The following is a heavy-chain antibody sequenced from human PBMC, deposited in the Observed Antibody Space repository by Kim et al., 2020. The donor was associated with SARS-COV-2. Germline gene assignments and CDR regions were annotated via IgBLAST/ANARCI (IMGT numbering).Heavy chain of an antibody. J-gene: IGHJ4*02. Sequence: GGSLRLSCAASGFTFSNYGMTWVRQTPGKGLEWVSSFTGDGLKHYADSVKGRFTISRDNSKNMLYLQMNSLRAEDTAGYYCGDYNGAGRHCRYWGQGTLV. V-gene: IGHV3-23*01. CDR3: GDYNGAGRHCRY. D-gene: IGHD3-10*01. CDR1: GFTFSNYG. CDR2: FTGDGLK.